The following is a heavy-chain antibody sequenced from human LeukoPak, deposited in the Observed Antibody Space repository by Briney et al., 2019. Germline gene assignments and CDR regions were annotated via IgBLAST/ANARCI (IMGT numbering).Heavy chain of an antibody. D-gene: IGHD3-22*01. CDR3: ARARRITMIVVANNWFDP. Sequence: ASVKVSYKASGYTFTGYYMHWVRQAPGQGLEWKGWINPNSGGTNYAQKFQGRVAMTRDTSISTAYMELSRLRSDDTAVYYCARARRITMIVVANNWFDPWGQGTLVTVSS. CDR1: GYTFTGYY. CDR2: INPNSGGT. J-gene: IGHJ5*02. V-gene: IGHV1-2*02.